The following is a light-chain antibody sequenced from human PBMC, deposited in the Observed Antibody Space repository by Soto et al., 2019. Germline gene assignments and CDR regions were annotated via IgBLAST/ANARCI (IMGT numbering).Light chain of an antibody. V-gene: IGKV2-28*01. J-gene: IGKJ1*01. CDR2: LPS. CDR1: QSILHRNGNNY. Sequence: DIVMTQSPLSLPVTPGEPASISCRASQSILHRNGNNYLDWYLQKPGQSPQLLIYLPSIRASGVRDRVSGSGLGTDLTLKISRVGAEDVGVYYWMQSLQTPRTFGQGAKVAIK. CDR3: MQSLQTPRT.